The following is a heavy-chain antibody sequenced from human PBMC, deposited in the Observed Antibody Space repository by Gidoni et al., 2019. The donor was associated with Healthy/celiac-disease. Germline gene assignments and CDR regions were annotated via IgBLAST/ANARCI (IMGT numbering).Heavy chain of an antibody. D-gene: IGHD3-16*02. CDR3: ARGAGTFGGVIVDPFDY. Sequence: QVQLVQSGAEVKKPGSSVTVSCTASGVTFSSYAISWVRQAPGQGLEWMGGIIPIFGTANYAQKFQGRVTITADESTSTAYMELSSLRSEDTAVYYCARGAGTFGGVIVDPFDYWGQGTLVTVSS. CDR1: GVTFSSYA. J-gene: IGHJ4*02. CDR2: IIPIFGTA. V-gene: IGHV1-69*01.